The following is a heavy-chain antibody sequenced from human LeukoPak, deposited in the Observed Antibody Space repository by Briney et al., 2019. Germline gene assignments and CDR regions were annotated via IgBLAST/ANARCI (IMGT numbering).Heavy chain of an antibody. J-gene: IGHJ4*02. CDR1: EFTISRYW. V-gene: IGHV3-23*01. Sequence: PGGSLRLSCAASEFTISRYWMHWVRQAPGKGLEWVSAISTSGATTDYADSVKGRFTISRDNSKNTLYLQMNSLSAEDTAVYYCSKTSIVGPTEIDYWGQGTMVTVSS. CDR2: ISTSGATT. D-gene: IGHD1-26*01. CDR3: SKTSIVGPTEIDY.